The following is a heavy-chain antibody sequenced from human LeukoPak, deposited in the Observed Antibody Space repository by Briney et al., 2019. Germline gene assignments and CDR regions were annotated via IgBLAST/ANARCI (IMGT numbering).Heavy chain of an antibody. V-gene: IGHV3-48*03. CDR2: ISSNGSTI. CDR1: GFTFSSYE. J-gene: IGHJ6*04. CDR3: AELGITMIGGG. Sequence: GGSLRLACAASGFTFSSYEMNCVRQAPGRWLGWVSYISSNGSTIYYADSVKGRFPISRANAKNSLNLELYRLRTGLSAVFWCAELGITMIGGGWGKGTTVTIAS. D-gene: IGHD3-10*02.